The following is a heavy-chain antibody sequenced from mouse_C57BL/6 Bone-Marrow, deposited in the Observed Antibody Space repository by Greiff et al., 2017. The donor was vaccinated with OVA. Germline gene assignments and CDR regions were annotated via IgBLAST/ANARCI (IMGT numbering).Heavy chain of an antibody. Sequence: EVQLQQSGPELVKPGASVKISCKASGYTFTDYYMNWVKQSHGKSLEWIGDINPTNGGTSYNQKFKGKATLTVDKSSSTAYMELRSLTSEDSAVYYCARGGHYDDGYYRYYAMDYWGQGTSVTVSS. J-gene: IGHJ4*01. V-gene: IGHV1-26*01. CDR1: GYTFTDYY. CDR3: ARGGHYDDGYYRYYAMDY. CDR2: INPTNGGT. D-gene: IGHD2-3*01.